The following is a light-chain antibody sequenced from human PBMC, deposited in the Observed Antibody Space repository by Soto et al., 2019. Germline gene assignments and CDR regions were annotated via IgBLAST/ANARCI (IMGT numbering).Light chain of an antibody. Sequence: EIVLTQSPGTLSLSPGEISTLSCRASQSVSSSYLAWYQQKPGQAPRLLIYGASSRATGIPDRFSGSGSGTDFTLTISRLEPEDFAVYYFQQYGRSLFTFGPGTKVDIK. CDR3: QQYGRSLFT. V-gene: IGKV3-20*01. CDR1: QSVSSSY. J-gene: IGKJ3*01. CDR2: GAS.